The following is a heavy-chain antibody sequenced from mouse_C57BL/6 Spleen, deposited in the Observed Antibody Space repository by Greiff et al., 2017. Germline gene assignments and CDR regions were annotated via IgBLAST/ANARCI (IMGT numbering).Heavy chain of an antibody. J-gene: IGHJ2*01. CDR2: IDPANGNT. Sequence: VQLQQSVAELVRPGASVKLSCTASGFNIKNTYMHWVRQRPEQGLEWIGRIDPANGNTKYAPTFQGKATITADTSSNTAYLQLSSLTSEDTAIFYCARAPYYYGSSYGDYFDYWGQGTTLTVSS. D-gene: IGHD1-1*01. V-gene: IGHV14-3*01. CDR3: ARAPYYYGSSYGDYFDY. CDR1: GFNIKNTY.